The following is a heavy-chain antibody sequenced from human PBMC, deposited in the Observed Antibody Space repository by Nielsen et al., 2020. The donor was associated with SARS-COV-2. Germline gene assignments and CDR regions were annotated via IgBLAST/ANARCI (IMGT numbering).Heavy chain of an antibody. CDR3: ARVRQTETTFPFYYYGVDV. V-gene: IGHV4-39*07. CDR1: GGSLSSRTYY. D-gene: IGHD4-17*01. Sequence: SETLSLTCTVSGGSLSSRTYYWGWIRQSPGKGLEWIGSIYYSGSTYHNPSLKSRVTMSVDTSKNQFSLKLNSVTAADTAVYYCARVRQTETTFPFYYYGVDVWGQGTTVTVSS. CDR2: IYYSGST. J-gene: IGHJ6*02.